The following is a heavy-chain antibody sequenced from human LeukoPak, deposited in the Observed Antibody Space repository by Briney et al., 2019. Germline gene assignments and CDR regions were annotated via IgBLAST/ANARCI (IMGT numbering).Heavy chain of an antibody. D-gene: IGHD2-2*01. J-gene: IGHJ4*02. Sequence: SQTLSLTCAVYGGSFSGYYWSWIRQPPGKGLEWIGEINHSGSTNYNPSLKSRVTISVDTSKNQFSLKLSSVTAADTAVYYCARQYCKGSTSCFFDYWGQGTLVTVSS. CDR2: INHSGST. CDR1: GGSFSGYY. CDR3: ARQYCKGSTSCFFDY. V-gene: IGHV4-34*01.